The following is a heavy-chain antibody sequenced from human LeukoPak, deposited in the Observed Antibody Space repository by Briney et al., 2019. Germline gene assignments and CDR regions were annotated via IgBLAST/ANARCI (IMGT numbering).Heavy chain of an antibody. J-gene: IGHJ4*02. CDR3: ARDASSSHYYGSGSYRY. CDR2: IIPIFGTA. CDR1: GGTFSSYA. Sequence: SVKVSCKASGGTFSSYAISWVRQAPGQGLEWMGGIIPIFGTANYAQKFQGRVTITTDESTSTAYMELSSLRSEHTAVYYCARDASSSHYYGSGSYRYWGQGTLVTVSS. V-gene: IGHV1-69*05. D-gene: IGHD3-10*01.